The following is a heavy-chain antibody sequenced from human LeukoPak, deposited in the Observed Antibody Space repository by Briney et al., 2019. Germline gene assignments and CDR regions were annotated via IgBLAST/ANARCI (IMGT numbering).Heavy chain of an antibody. D-gene: IGHD2-2*01. CDR2: IWYDGSNK. CDR3: ARDGVYCSSTSCYLDY. J-gene: IGHJ4*02. CDR1: RFTFSSYG. Sequence: GRSLRLSCAASRFTFSSYGMHWVRQAPGKGLEWVAVIWYDGSNKYYADSVKGRFTISRDNSKNTLYLQMNSLRAEDTAVYYCARDGVYCSSTSCYLDYWGQGTLVTVSS. V-gene: IGHV3-33*01.